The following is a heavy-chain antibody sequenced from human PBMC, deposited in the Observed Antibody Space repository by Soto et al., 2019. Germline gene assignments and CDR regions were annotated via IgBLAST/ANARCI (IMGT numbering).Heavy chain of an antibody. V-gene: IGHV3-21*01. CDR3: AXDGGREMAYYYYYYGMDV. J-gene: IGHJ6*02. D-gene: IGHD6-25*01. CDR1: GFTFSGYS. Sequence: PGGSLRLSCAASGFTFSGYSMNWVRQAPGKGLEWVSSISSSSSYIYYADSVKGRFTISRDNAKNSLYLQMNSLRAEDTAVYYCAXDGGREMAYYYYYYGMDVWGQGTTVTVSS. CDR2: ISSSSSYI.